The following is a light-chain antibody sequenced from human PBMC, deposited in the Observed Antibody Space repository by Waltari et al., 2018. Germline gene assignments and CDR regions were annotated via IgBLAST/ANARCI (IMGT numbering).Light chain of an antibody. CDR2: DAS. Sequence: EIVMTQSPATLSVSPGEGVTLSCRASRSVTNMLAWYQQKPGQAPRFLMYDASTRAAGIPARFSGSESGTEFTLTINSLQSEDFAVYFCQQYYNWPLTFGPGTKVDIK. CDR3: QQYYNWPLT. V-gene: IGKV3-15*01. CDR1: RSVTNM. J-gene: IGKJ3*01.